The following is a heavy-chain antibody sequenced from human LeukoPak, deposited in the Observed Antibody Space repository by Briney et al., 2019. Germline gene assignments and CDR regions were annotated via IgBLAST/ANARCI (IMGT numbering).Heavy chain of an antibody. V-gene: IGHV3-7*01. J-gene: IGHJ6*02. Sequence: PGGSLRLSCAASGFTFSRHWMSWLREAPGKGREGVANIKQDGSEQYYVDSVKGRFTISRDNAKNSLYLQMNSLRAEDTAVYYCARDPGYSYGYWYYYYGMDVWGQGTTVTVSS. CDR2: IKQDGSEQ. CDR3: ARDPGYSYGYWYYYYGMDV. CDR1: GFTFSRHW. D-gene: IGHD5-18*01.